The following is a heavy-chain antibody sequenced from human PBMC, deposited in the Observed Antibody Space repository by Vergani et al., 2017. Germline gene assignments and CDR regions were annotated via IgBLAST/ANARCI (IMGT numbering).Heavy chain of an antibody. D-gene: IGHD4-23*01. J-gene: IGHJ5*02. CDR1: VGTFSSYT. V-gene: IGHV1-69*02. CDR3: ASVVPSGGGFGP. CDR2: IIPILVIA. Sequence: QVQLVQSGAEVKKLGSSVKVSCKAPVGTFSSYTISWVRHAPGQGLEWMGRIIPILVIANYAQKFQGRVTITADKSTSTAYMELSSLRSEDTALYYCASVVPSGGGFGPWSEGSLVAVSS.